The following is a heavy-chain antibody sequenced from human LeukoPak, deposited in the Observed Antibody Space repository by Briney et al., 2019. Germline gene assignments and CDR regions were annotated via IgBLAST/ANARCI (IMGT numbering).Heavy chain of an antibody. CDR2: ITDSGRAT. V-gene: IGHV3-23*01. J-gene: IGHJ4*02. D-gene: IGHD3-9*01. CDR1: GFSFSNYG. CDR3: AKHLTGVKSSDY. Sequence: GWSLRLSCAAAGFSFSNYGMSWVRQAPGKGLEWVSAITDSGRATYYADYVKGRFIISRDNSENTLYLQMHSLRDEDTAVYYCAKHLTGVKSSDYWGQGALVTVSS.